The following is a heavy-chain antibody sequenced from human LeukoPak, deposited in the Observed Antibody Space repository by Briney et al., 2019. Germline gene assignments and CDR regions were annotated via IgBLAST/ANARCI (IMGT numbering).Heavy chain of an antibody. J-gene: IGHJ5*02. D-gene: IGHD3-3*01. V-gene: IGHV4-59*11. CDR1: GDSISSHY. Sequence: PSETLSLTCTVSGDSISSHYWSWIRQPPGKGLERIGHIYYSGSTNYNPSLKSRVTISVDTSKNQFSLKLSSVTAADTAVYYCARANAYYDFWSGLNWFDPWGQGTLVTVSS. CDR3: ARANAYYDFWSGLNWFDP. CDR2: IYYSGST.